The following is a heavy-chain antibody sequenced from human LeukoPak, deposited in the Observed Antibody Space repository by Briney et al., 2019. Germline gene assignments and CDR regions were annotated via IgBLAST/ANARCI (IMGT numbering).Heavy chain of an antibody. J-gene: IGHJ4*02. V-gene: IGHV3-30*03. Sequence: GSLRLSCAASGFTFSSYGMHWVRQAPGKGLEWVAVISYDGSNKYYADSVKGRFTFSRDNSKNTLYLQMNSLTVEDTAVYYCARSQSSSLIDYWGQGTLVTVSS. CDR3: ARSQSSSLIDY. CDR2: ISYDGSNK. D-gene: IGHD6-13*01. CDR1: GFTFSSYG.